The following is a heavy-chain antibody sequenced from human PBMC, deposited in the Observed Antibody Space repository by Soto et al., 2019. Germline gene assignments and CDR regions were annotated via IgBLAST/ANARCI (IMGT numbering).Heavy chain of an antibody. V-gene: IGHV6-1*01. J-gene: IGHJ6*02. Sequence: SQTLSLTCAISGDSVSSNSAGWNWVRQTPSRGLEWLGRTYYKSKWYYNSAVSVKSRVTISVDTSKNQFSLKLSSVTAADTAVYYCARGLLAAAGYGVDYYYYYGMDVWGQGTTVTVSS. CDR2: TYYKSKWYY. CDR1: GDSVSSNSAG. D-gene: IGHD6-13*01. CDR3: ARGLLAAAGYGVDYYYYYGMDV.